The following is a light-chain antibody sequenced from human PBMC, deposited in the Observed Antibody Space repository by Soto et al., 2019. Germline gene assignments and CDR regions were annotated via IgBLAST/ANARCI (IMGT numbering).Light chain of an antibody. Sequence: QSALTQPASVSGSPGQSITISCTGTSSDVGSYNLVSWYQQHPGKAPKLIISEVSKRLSGISVRFSGSKSGSTASLAISGLQAEDEADYYCCSYAGTTTHTVFGGGTQLTVL. CDR1: SSDVGSYNL. CDR2: EVS. CDR3: CSYAGTTTHTV. V-gene: IGLV2-23*02. J-gene: IGLJ7*01.